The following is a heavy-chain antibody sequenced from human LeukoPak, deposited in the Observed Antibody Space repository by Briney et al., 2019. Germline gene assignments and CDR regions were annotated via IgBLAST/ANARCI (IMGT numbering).Heavy chain of an antibody. CDR3: ARVKNYYDSSGYLYYFDY. Sequence: SSVKVSCKASGYTFTAYYIHWVRQAPGQGLEWMGWINPNSGGTNYAQNFQGRVTMTRDTSISTAYMELSRLRSDDTAVYYCARVKNYYDSSGYLYYFDYWGQGTLVTVSS. CDR2: INPNSGGT. CDR1: GYTFTAYY. V-gene: IGHV1-2*02. D-gene: IGHD3-22*01. J-gene: IGHJ4*02.